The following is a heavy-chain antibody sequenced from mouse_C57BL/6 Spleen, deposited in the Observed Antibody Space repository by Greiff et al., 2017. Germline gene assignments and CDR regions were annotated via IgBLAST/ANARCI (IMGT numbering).Heavy chain of an antibody. CDR3: ARSGGYDEGFDY. D-gene: IGHD2-2*01. CDR1: GYTFTSYW. V-gene: IGHV1-50*01. Sequence: QVQLQQPGAELVKPGASVKLSCTASGYTFTSYWMQWVKQRPGQGLEWIGEIDPSDSYTNYNQKFKGKATLTVDTSSSTAYLQLSSLTSEDSAVYYCARSGGYDEGFDYWGQGTTRTVSS. CDR2: IDPSDSYT. J-gene: IGHJ2*01.